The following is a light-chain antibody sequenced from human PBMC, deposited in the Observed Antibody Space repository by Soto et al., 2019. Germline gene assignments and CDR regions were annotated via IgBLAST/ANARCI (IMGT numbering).Light chain of an antibody. Sequence: EVVLTQSPGTLSQSPGERATLSCGASQSVTNNYLAWYQQRPGLAPRLLIYGASIRATGIPDRFSGSGSGTDFTLTISRLEPEDFAVYYCQQYGRSGTFGQGTKVEIK. CDR2: GAS. J-gene: IGKJ1*01. CDR1: QSVTNNY. V-gene: IGKV3-20*01. CDR3: QQYGRSGT.